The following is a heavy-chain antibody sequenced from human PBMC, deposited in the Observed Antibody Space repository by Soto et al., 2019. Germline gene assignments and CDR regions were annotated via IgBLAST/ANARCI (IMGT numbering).Heavy chain of an antibody. CDR3: ARGSYSSSWPGDYYYGMDV. Sequence: QVQLVQSGAEVKKPGSSVKVSCKASGGTFSSYAASWVRQAPGQGLEWMGGIIPIFGTAKYAQKFQGRVTITADESKSTDYMELSGMRSEDTDMYYCARGSYSSSWPGDYYYGMDVWGQGTTVTVSS. J-gene: IGHJ6*02. V-gene: IGHV1-69*01. CDR2: IIPIFGTA. D-gene: IGHD6-13*01. CDR1: GGTFSSYA.